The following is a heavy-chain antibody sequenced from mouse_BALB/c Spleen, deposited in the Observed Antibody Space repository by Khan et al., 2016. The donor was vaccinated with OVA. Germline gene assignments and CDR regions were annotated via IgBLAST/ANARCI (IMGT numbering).Heavy chain of an antibody. CDR1: GYTFTNYW. V-gene: IGHV1-63*02. Sequence: VQLQQSGAELVRPGTSVKMSCKAAGYTFTNYWIGWVKQRPGHGLEWIGDIFPGGGYTNYNEKFKGKATLTAETSSSTAYMQLSSLTSEDSAINYCARRAAARATWDYFDYGSQGTTLTVSS. D-gene: IGHD3-1*01. CDR3: ARRAAARATWDYFDY. J-gene: IGHJ2*01. CDR2: IFPGGGYT.